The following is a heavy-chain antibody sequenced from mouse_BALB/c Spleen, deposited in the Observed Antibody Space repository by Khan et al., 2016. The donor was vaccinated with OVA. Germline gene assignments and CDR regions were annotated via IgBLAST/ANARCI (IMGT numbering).Heavy chain of an antibody. Sequence: EVQLKQSGPELMKPGASVKISCKASGYSFTSYYIHWVKQSPGKSLEWIGYIDPFNGGTSYNQKFKGKATLALDKSSSTAYMHLSSLTSEDSAVFYCARGALEQRAYAMDYWGQGTSVTVSS. V-gene: IGHV1S135*01. CDR1: GYSFTSYY. D-gene: IGHD3-1*01. CDR2: IDPFNGGT. CDR3: ARGALEQRAYAMDY. J-gene: IGHJ4*01.